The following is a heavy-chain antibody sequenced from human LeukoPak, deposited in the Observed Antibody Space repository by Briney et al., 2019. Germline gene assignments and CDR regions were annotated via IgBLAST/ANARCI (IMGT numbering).Heavy chain of an antibody. CDR1: GGSISNYY. V-gene: IGHV4-59*08. Sequence: SETLSLTCTVSGGSISNYYWNWIRQPPGKGLEWIGYIYYSGSTNYNPSLKSRVTISADTSRNQFSLKLNSVTAADTAVYYCARQGGYSSSPDFWGQGTLVTVSS. J-gene: IGHJ4*02. CDR3: ARQGGYSSSPDF. D-gene: IGHD6-13*01. CDR2: IYYSGST.